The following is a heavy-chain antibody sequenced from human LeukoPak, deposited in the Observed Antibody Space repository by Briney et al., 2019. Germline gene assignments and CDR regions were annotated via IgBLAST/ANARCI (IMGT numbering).Heavy chain of an antibody. J-gene: IGHJ5*02. D-gene: IGHD1-26*01. V-gene: IGHV1-2*02. CDR3: ARAPHWYIVGATGGWFDP. CDR1: GYTFTGYY. CDR2: INPNSGGT. Sequence: GASVKVSCKASGYTFTGYYMHWVRQAPGQGLEWMGWINPNSGGTNYAQKFQGRVTMTRDTSISTAYMELSRLRSDDTAVYYCARAPHWYIVGATGGWFDPWGQGTLVTVSS.